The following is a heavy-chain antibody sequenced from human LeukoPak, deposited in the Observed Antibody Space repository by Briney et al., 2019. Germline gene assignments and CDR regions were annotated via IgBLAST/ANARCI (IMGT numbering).Heavy chain of an antibody. V-gene: IGHV3-7*01. CDR3: ARLWFGENIDY. CDR1: GFTFSSYW. D-gene: IGHD3-10*01. CDR2: IKQGGSEK. J-gene: IGHJ4*02. Sequence: GGSLRLSCAASGFTFSSYWMSWVRQAPGKGLEWVANIKQGGSEKYYVDSVKGRFTISRDNAKNSLYLQMNSLRAEDTAVYYCARLWFGENIDYWGQGTLVTVSS.